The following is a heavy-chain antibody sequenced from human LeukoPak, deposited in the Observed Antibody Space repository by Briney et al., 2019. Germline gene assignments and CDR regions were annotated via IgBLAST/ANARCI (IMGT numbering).Heavy chain of an antibody. D-gene: IGHD4-11*01. CDR2: IYYSGST. J-gene: IGHJ4*02. CDR1: GGSISSGGYY. V-gene: IGHV4-31*03. CDR3: ARGTVHYFDY. Sequence: SETLPLTCTVSGGSISSGGYYWSWIRQHPGKGLEWIGYIYYSGSTYYNPSLKSRVTISVDTSKNQFSLKLSSVTAADTAVYYCARGTVHYFDYWGQGTLVTVSS.